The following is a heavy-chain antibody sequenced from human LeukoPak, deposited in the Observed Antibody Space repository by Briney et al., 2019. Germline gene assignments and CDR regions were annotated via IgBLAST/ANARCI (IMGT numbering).Heavy chain of an antibody. J-gene: IGHJ4*02. Sequence: PSETLSLTCTVSGDSSTNYYWSWIRQPPGEGLEWIGYIYNSGTTNYNPSLTSRVTISKDTSKNQFSLKLTSVTAADTAVYYCGAESERWLVRSWGQGTLVTVSS. D-gene: IGHD6-19*01. V-gene: IGHV4-59*01. CDR1: GDSSTNYY. CDR3: GAESERWLVRS. CDR2: IYNSGTT.